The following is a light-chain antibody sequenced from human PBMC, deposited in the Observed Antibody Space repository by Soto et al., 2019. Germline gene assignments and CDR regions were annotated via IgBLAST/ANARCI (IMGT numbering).Light chain of an antibody. Sequence: VLTQAPATLSLSPGERATLSCRASQSVSSYLAWYQQKPGQAPRLLIYDASNRATGISARFSGSGSGTDFTLTISSLEPEDFAVYYCQQRSKWPPEVTFGQGTRLEI. V-gene: IGKV3-11*01. J-gene: IGKJ5*01. CDR2: DAS. CDR3: QQRSKWPPEVT. CDR1: QSVSSY.